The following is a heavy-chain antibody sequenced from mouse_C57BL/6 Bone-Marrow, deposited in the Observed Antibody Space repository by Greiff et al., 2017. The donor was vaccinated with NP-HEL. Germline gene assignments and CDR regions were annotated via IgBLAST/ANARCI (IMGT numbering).Heavy chain of an antibody. CDR2: INPSNGGT. V-gene: IGHV1-53*01. J-gene: IGHJ2*01. CDR1: GYTFTSFW. CDR3: ARILYGYPYYFDY. D-gene: IGHD2-2*01. Sequence: QVQLQQPGTELVKPGASVKLSCKASGYTFTSFWMHWVKQRPGQGLEWIGNINPSNGGTNYNEKFKSKATLTVDKSSSTAYMQLSSLTSEDSAVYYCARILYGYPYYFDYWGQGTTLTVSS.